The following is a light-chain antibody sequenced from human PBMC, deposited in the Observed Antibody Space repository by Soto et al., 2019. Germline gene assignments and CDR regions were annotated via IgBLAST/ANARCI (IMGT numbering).Light chain of an antibody. CDR1: QSISSN. Sequence: EIVMTQSPGTLSVSPGEGATLSCRASQSISSNLAWFQQKPGQAPRLLIYGASTRATGFPARFSGSGSGTECTLTISSLQAEDFAVYYCQQYNRWPITFGGGTKVEIK. J-gene: IGKJ4*01. CDR2: GAS. CDR3: QQYNRWPIT. V-gene: IGKV3-15*01.